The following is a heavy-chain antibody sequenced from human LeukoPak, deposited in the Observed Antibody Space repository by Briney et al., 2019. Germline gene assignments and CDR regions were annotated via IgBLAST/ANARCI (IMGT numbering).Heavy chain of an antibody. J-gene: IGHJ4*02. CDR3: ARGDPGIAAAVGF. CDR2: INHSGIT. D-gene: IGHD6-13*01. CDR1: GGSFSGYY. Sequence: SETLSLTCVVYGGSFSGYYWSWIRQPPGKGLEYIGEINHSGITNYNPSLKSRVTMSVDTSKNQFSLKLSSVTAADTAVYYCARGDPGIAAAVGFWGQGTLVTVSS. V-gene: IGHV4-34*01.